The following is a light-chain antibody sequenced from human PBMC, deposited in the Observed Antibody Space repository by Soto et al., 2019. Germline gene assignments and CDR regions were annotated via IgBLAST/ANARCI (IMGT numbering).Light chain of an antibody. CDR1: QSVSSN. V-gene: IGKV3-15*01. J-gene: IGKJ1*01. CDR2: GAS. CDR3: QQYNSWRT. Sequence: EIVMTQSPATLSVSPGERATLSCRASQSVSSNLAWYQQKAGQPPRLLIHGASTRATGTPARFSGGGSGTEFTLTIYSLQSEDSAVYYCQQYNSWRTFGQGTKVEIK.